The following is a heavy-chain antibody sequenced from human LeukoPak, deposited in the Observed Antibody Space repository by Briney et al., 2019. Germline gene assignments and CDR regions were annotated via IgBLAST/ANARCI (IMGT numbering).Heavy chain of an antibody. D-gene: IGHD3-10*01. CDR3: AREEPITMVRGVMGGNWFDP. CDR2: IYYSGST. Sequence: VKPSETLSLTCTVSGGSISSYYWSWIRQPPGKGLEWIRYIYYSGSTNYNPSLKSRVIISVDTSKNQFSLKLSSVTAADTAVYYCAREEPITMVRGVMGGNWFDPWGQGTLVTVSS. J-gene: IGHJ5*02. CDR1: GGSISSYY. V-gene: IGHV4-59*01.